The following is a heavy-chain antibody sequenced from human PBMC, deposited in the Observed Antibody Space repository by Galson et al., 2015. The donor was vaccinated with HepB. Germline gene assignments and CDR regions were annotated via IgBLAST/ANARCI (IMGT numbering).Heavy chain of an antibody. CDR3: ARRYYYDSSGHLLDSWAFDI. V-gene: IGHV1-18*04. CDR1: GYTFTSYG. D-gene: IGHD3-22*01. CDR2: ISAYNGNT. J-gene: IGHJ3*02. Sequence: SVKVSCKASGYTFTSYGISWVRQAPGQGLEWMGWISAYNGNTNYAQKLQGRVTMTTDTSTSTAYMELRSLRSDDTAVYYCARRYYYDSSGHLLDSWAFDIWGQGTMVTVSS.